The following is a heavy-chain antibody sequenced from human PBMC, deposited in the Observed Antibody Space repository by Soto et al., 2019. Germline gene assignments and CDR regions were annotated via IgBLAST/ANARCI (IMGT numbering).Heavy chain of an antibody. Sequence: PRLSCAASGFTYTRYSMNWVRQAPGKGLEWVSSISSTTNYIYYGDSMKGRFTISRDNAKNSLYLEMNSLRAEDTAVYYCARESEDLTSNFDYWGQGTLVTVSS. CDR1: GFTYTRYS. J-gene: IGHJ4*02. V-gene: IGHV3-21*06. CDR3: ARESEDLTSNFDY. CDR2: ISSTTNYI.